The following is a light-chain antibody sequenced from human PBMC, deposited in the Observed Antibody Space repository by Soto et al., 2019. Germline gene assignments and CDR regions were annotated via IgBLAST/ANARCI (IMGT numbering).Light chain of an antibody. V-gene: IGLV2-11*01. CDR2: DVS. CDR1: SSDIGGYNY. CDR3: CSYAGSYTSGV. Sequence: QSALTQPGSVSGSPGQSVTISCTGPSSDIGGYNYVSWYQQHPGKVPKLMIYDVSKRPSGVPDRFSGSKSGNTASLTISGLQAEDEADYYCCSYAGSYTSGVFGTGTKVTVL. J-gene: IGLJ1*01.